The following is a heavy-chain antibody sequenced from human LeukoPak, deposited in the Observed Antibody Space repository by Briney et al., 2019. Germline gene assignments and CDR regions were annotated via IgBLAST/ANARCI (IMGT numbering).Heavy chain of an antibody. V-gene: IGHV4-30-2*06. CDR2: IYHSGST. Sequence: SETLSLTCAVSGGSISSGGYSWSWIRQSPGKGLEWIGYIYHSGSTYYNPSLKSRVTISVDRSKNQFSLKLSSVTAADTAVYYCARDLLVPRRSDAFDIWGQGTMVTVSS. CDR1: GGSISSGGYS. D-gene: IGHD2-8*01. J-gene: IGHJ3*02. CDR3: ARDLLVPRRSDAFDI.